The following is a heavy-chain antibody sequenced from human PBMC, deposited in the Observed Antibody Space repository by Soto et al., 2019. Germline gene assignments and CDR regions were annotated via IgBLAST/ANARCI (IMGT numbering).Heavy chain of an antibody. J-gene: IGHJ6*04. CDR2: IIPILGIA. CDR3: ARSFSPYDFWSGYYHSVDV. CDR1: GGTFSSYT. Sequence: SVKVSCKACGGTFSSYTISWVRQAPGQGLEWMGRIIPILGIANYAQKFQGRVTITADKSTSTAYMELSSLRSEDTAVYYCARSFSPYDFWSGYYHSVDVWGKGTTVTVSS. D-gene: IGHD3-3*01. V-gene: IGHV1-69*02.